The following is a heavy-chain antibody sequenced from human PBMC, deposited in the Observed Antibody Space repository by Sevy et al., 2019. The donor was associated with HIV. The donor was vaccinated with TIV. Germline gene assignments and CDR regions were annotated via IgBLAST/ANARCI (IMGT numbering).Heavy chain of an antibody. CDR1: GFTFSSNW. Sequence: GGSLRLSCAASGFTFSSNWMSWVRKAPGKGLEWVANIKQDGSEKYYVDSVKGRFTSSRDNAKNSLYLQMNSLRAEDTAVYYCARAGDFWSGYYTACFDYWGQGTLVTVSS. D-gene: IGHD3-3*01. CDR3: ARAGDFWSGYYTACFDY. CDR2: IKQDGSEK. V-gene: IGHV3-7*01. J-gene: IGHJ4*02.